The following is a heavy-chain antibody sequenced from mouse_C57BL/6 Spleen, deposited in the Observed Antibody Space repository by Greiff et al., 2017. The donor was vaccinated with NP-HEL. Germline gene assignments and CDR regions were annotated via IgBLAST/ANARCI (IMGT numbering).Heavy chain of an antibody. V-gene: IGHV6-3*01. D-gene: IGHD2-4*01. J-gene: IGHJ2*01. Sequence: EVKLEESGGGLVQPGGSMKLSCVASGFTFSNYWMNWVRQSPEKGLEWVAQIRLKSDNYATHYAESVKGRFTISRDDSKSSVYLQMNNLRAEDTGIYYCTGAGDYDLYYFDCWGQGTTLTVSS. CDR2: IRLKSDNYAT. CDR1: GFTFSNYW. CDR3: TGAGDYDLYYFDC.